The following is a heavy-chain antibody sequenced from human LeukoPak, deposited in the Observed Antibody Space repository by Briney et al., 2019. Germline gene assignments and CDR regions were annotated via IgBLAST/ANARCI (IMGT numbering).Heavy chain of an antibody. V-gene: IGHV4-34*01. CDR2: INHSGST. CDR3: ARGLQGYSYGLSWFDP. CDR1: GGSFSGYY. Sequence: SETLSLTCAVYGGSFSGYYWSWIRQPPGKGLEWIGEINHSGSTNYNPSLKSRVTISVDTSKNQFSLKLSSVTAADTAVYYCARGLQGYSYGLSWFDPWGQGTLVTVSS. D-gene: IGHD5-18*01. J-gene: IGHJ5*02.